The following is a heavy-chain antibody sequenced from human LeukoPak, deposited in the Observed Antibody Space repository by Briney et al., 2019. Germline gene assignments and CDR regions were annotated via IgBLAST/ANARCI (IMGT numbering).Heavy chain of an antibody. D-gene: IGHD3-10*01. J-gene: IGHJ6*03. CDR2: ISHSGST. CDR3: ARQSRKLLWFGELTYYMDV. CDR1: GGSFSGYY. V-gene: IGHV4-34*01. Sequence: PSETLSLTCAVYGGSFSGYYWSWIRQPPGKGLEWLGEISHSGSTNYNPSLKSRVTISVDTSKNQFSLKLSSVTAADTAVYYCARQSRKLLWFGELTYYMDVWGKGTTVTISS.